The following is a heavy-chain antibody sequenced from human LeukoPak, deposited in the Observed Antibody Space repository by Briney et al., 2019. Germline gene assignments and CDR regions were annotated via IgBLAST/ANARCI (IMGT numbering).Heavy chain of an antibody. J-gene: IGHJ6*04. CDR3: AKELSGSRNV. D-gene: IGHD1-26*01. CDR2: ISGSGGST. V-gene: IGHV3-23*01. CDR1: GFTFINYA. Sequence: QPGGSLRLSCAASGFTFINYAMSWVRQAPGKGLEWVSGISGSGGSTYYADSVKGRFTISRDNSKNTLYMQMNSLRAEDTAIYYCAKELSGSRNVWGKGTTVTVSS.